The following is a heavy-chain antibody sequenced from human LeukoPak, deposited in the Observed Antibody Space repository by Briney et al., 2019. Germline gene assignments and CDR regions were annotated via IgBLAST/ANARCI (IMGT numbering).Heavy chain of an antibody. CDR2: ISPNNGNT. V-gene: IGHV1-18*01. D-gene: IGHD2-8*02. CDR3: TRVRDSNHWWGAFDI. CDR1: GYTFAASG. J-gene: IGHJ3*02. Sequence: GASVNVSCKASGYTFAASGISWVRQVPGQRLEWMGWISPNNGNTYYTQKLQGRVTMTTDTSTSTAYMELRSLRSDDTAVYFCTRVRDSNHWWGAFDIWGQGTMVTVSS.